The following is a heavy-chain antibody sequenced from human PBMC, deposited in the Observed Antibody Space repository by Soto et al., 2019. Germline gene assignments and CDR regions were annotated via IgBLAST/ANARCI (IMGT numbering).Heavy chain of an antibody. D-gene: IGHD3-9*01. CDR2: ISYDGSNK. V-gene: IGHV3-30-3*01. Sequence: QVQLVESGGGVVQPGRSLRLSCAASGFTFSSYAMHWVRQAPGKGLEWVAVISYDGSNKYDADSVKGRFTISRDNSKNTLYLQMNSLRAEDTAVYYCARGRTYYDILTGYYYFDYWGQGTLVTVSS. CDR3: ARGRTYYDILTGYYYFDY. CDR1: GFTFSSYA. J-gene: IGHJ4*02.